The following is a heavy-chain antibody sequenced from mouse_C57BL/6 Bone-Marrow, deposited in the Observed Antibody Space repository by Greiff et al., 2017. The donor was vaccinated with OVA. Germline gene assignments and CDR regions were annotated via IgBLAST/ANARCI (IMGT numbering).Heavy chain of an antibody. Sequence: VQLVESGGDLVKPGGSLKLSCVASGFTFSSYGMSWVRQTPDRRLEWVATISTGGSCTYYPDSVKGRFTISRDNAKNTRYLQMDRLNSEGTTMYFCSSQGSWVWFAYWGRGTLVTVSA. CDR2: ISTGGSCT. J-gene: IGHJ3*01. CDR3: SSQGSWVWFAY. CDR1: GFTFSSYG. D-gene: IGHD4-1*01. V-gene: IGHV5-6*01.